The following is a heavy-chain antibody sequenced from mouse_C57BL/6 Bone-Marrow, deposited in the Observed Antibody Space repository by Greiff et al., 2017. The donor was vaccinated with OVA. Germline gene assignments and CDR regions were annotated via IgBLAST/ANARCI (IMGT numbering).Heavy chain of an antibody. CDR1: GYSITSGYY. CDR2: ISYDGSN. D-gene: IGHD3-3*01. J-gene: IGHJ2*01. CDR3: ARGKGLDY. V-gene: IGHV3-6*01. Sequence: EVKLMESGPGLVKPSQSLSLTCSVTGYSITSGYYWNWIRQFPGNKLEWMGYISYDGSNNYNPSLKNRISITRDTSKNQFFLKLNSVTTEDTATYYCARGKGLDYWGQGTTLTVSS.